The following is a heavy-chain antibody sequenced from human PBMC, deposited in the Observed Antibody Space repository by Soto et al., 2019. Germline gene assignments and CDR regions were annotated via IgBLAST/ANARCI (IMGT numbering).Heavy chain of an antibody. V-gene: IGHV3-48*02. J-gene: IGHJ6*02. CDR1: GFTFSSDA. D-gene: IGHD6-13*01. Sequence: PWGTLRLSCAAAGFTFSSDAVNWVRQAPGKGLEWVSFISSGGTIIYYADSVKGRFTMSRDNDKKSLYLQMNSLRDEDTAVYYCARGMGSNYYYGMDVWGQGTTVTVAS. CDR2: ISSGGTII. CDR3: ARGMGSNYYYGMDV.